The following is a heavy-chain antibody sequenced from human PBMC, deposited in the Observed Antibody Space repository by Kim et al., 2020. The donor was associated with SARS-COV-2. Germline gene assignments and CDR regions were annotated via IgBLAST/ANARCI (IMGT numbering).Heavy chain of an antibody. CDR2: IIPIFGTA. V-gene: IGHV1-69*13. CDR3: ASQWLVQGGLDY. CDR1: GGTFSSYA. J-gene: IGHJ4*02. Sequence: SVKVSCKASGGTFSSYAISWVRQAPGQGLEWMGGIIPIFGTANYAQKFQGRVTITADESTSTAYMELRSLRSEDTAVYYCASQWLVQGGLDYWGQGTLVTVSS. D-gene: IGHD6-19*01.